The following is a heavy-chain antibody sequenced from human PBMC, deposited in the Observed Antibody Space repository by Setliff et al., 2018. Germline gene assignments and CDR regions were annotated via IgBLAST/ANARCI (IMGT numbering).Heavy chain of an antibody. D-gene: IGHD2-15*01. CDR1: GFAFPNFA. J-gene: IGHJ4*02. CDR3: ARTCSGSGCYAGLES. V-gene: IGHV3-23*05. Sequence: PGGSLRLSCTASGFAFPNFAMSWVRQIAGKGLEWVSTSYSGGPSTYYADSVKGRFTISRDNSKNTLYLQMNSLRPEDTAVYYCARTCSGSGCYAGLESWGQGTPVTVSS. CDR2: SYSGGPST.